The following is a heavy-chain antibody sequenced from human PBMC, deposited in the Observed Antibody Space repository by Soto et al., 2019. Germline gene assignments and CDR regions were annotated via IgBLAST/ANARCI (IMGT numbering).Heavy chain of an antibody. CDR2: ISGSGGST. V-gene: IGHV3-23*01. D-gene: IGHD2-2*02. J-gene: IGHJ6*02. Sequence: ASLRLSCAASGFAFNNYAMSGVRQAPGKGPEWVSGISGSGGSTYYADSVKGRFTISRDNSKNALYLQMKSLRAEDTAVYYCAKGNLVVPAAIYSMDVWGQGTTVTVSS. CDR3: AKGNLVVPAAIYSMDV. CDR1: GFAFNNYA.